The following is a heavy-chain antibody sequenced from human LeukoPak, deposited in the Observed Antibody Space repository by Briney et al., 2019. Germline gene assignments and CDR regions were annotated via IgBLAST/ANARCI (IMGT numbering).Heavy chain of an antibody. CDR2: INPSGGST. V-gene: IGHV1-46*01. J-gene: IGHJ4*02. Sequence: ASVKVSCKASGYSFSSYYMHWVRQAPGQGHEWMGIINPSGGSTTYAQKFRDRVTMTRDTSTTTVYMELSSLKSEDTAVYYCARWTGTTGLDYWGQGTLVTVSS. CDR1: GYSFSSYY. D-gene: IGHD1-1*01. CDR3: ARWTGTTGLDY.